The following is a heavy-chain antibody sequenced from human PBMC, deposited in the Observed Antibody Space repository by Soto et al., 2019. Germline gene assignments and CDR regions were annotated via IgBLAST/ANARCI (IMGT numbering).Heavy chain of an antibody. CDR2: IYHSGST. D-gene: IGHD6-13*01. CDR1: GGSINSGGHS. Sequence: QLQLQESGSGLVKPSQTLSLTCAVSGGSINSGGHSWSWIRQPPGKGLEWIGFIYHSGSTYYNPSFKSRVTTLVERTKNQYALSLSSVTAADTAVYYCARAGIAAAITGGTYYYYAMDVWGQGTTVNVSS. J-gene: IGHJ6*02. V-gene: IGHV4-30-2*01. CDR3: ARAGIAAAITGGTYYYYAMDV.